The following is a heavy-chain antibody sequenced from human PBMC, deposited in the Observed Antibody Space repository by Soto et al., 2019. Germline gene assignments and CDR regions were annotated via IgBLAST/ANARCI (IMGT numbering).Heavy chain of an antibody. J-gene: IGHJ6*02. CDR1: GGTFSTYS. D-gene: IGHD2-2*01. CDR2: IIPMFGTA. CDR3: ARRYCISTSCHYYAMDV. Sequence: QVQLVQSGAEVKKPGSSVKVSCKASGGTFSTYSINWVRQAPGQGLEWMGGIIPMFGTANYAQKFQGRVTITADESTSTAYMELSSLRSEDTAVYYCARRYCISTSCHYYAMDVWGQGTTVTVSS. V-gene: IGHV1-69*12.